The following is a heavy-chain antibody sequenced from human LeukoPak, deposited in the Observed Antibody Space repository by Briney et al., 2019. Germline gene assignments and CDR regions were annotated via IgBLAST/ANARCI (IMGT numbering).Heavy chain of an antibody. CDR2: IFYSGST. CDR1: GGSVSNHY. V-gene: IGHV4-59*08. J-gene: IGHJ4*02. CDR3: ARLYGDYEFAY. Sequence: SETLSLTCTVSGGSVSNHYWGWIRQPPGKQPEYIGYIFYSGSTNYNPSLKSRVTISVDTSKTQFSLKLSSVTAADTAVYYCARLYGDYEFAYWGQGTLVTVSS. D-gene: IGHD4-17*01.